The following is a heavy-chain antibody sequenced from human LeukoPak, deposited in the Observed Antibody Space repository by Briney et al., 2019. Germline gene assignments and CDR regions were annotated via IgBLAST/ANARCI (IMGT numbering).Heavy chain of an antibody. CDR2: IYYSGST. V-gene: IGHV4-39*07. J-gene: IGHJ6*03. Sequence: ITFSNSWMSWVRQAPGKGLEWIGSIYYSGSTYYNPSLKSRVTISVDTSKNQFSLKLSSVTAADTAVYYCARIALGYCSSTSCSRGYYYMDVWGKGTTVTVSS. D-gene: IGHD2-2*01. CDR1: ITFSNSW. CDR3: ARIALGYCSSTSCSRGYYYMDV.